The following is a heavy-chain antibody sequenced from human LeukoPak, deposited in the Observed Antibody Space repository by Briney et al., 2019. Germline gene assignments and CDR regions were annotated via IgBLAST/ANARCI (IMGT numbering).Heavy chain of an antibody. D-gene: IGHD6-19*01. CDR1: GGSSSSYY. CDR3: ARKEAIAVAGTGWYFDL. Sequence: SETLSLTCTVSGGSSSSYYWSWIRQPPGKGLEWIGYIYYSGSTNYNPSLKSRVTISVDTSKNQFSLKLSSVTAADTAVYYCARKEAIAVAGTGWYFDLWGRGTLVTVSS. J-gene: IGHJ2*01. V-gene: IGHV4-59*01. CDR2: IYYSGST.